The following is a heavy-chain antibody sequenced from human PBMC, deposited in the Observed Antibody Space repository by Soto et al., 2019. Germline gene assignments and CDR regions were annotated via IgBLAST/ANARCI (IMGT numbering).Heavy chain of an antibody. CDR1: GYTFTGYY. V-gene: IGHV1-2*02. CDR3: ARDTGTIFGVVTMAYYGMDV. Sequence: ASVKVSFKASGYTFTGYYMHWVRQAPGQGLEWMGWINPNSGGTNYAQKFQGRVTMTRDTSISTAYMELSRLRSDDTAVYYCARDTGTIFGVVTMAYYGMDVWGQGTTVTVSS. J-gene: IGHJ6*02. D-gene: IGHD3-3*01. CDR2: INPNSGGT.